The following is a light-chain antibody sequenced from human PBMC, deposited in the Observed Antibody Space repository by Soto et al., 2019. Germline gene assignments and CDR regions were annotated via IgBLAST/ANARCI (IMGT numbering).Light chain of an antibody. V-gene: IGKV3-20*01. Sequence: ESVLTQSPGTLSMSPGERATLSCRASQSVSSSYLAWYQQKPGQAPRLLIYGASSRATGIPDRFSGSGSGTDFTLTISRLEPEDFAMYYCQQYASSPFTFGPGTKVDIK. CDR2: GAS. CDR1: QSVSSSY. CDR3: QQYASSPFT. J-gene: IGKJ3*01.